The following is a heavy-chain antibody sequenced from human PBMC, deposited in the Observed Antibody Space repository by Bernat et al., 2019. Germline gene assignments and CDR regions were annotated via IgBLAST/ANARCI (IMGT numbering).Heavy chain of an antibody. J-gene: IGHJ4*02. Sequence: QVQLVESGGGVVQPGRSLRLSCAASGFTFSSYAMHWVRQAPGKGLEWVAVISYDGSNKYYADSVKGRFTISRDNSKNTLYLQMNSLRAEDTAFYYCAGLGGSGSYEDYWGQGTLVTVSS. CDR1: GFTFSSYA. CDR3: AGLGGSGSYEDY. CDR2: ISYDGSNK. V-gene: IGHV3-30*14. D-gene: IGHD1-26*01.